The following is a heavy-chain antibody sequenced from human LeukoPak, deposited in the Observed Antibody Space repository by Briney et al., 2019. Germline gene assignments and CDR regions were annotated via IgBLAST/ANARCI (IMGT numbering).Heavy chain of an antibody. CDR2: IYYSGST. Sequence: TAQTETLICTVSGGSISSGGYYWSWIRQHPGKGLEWIGYIYYSGSTYYNPSLKSRVTISVDTSKNQFALKLSSVTAADTAVYYCARVRNNWLHFDYLLRGSNVTVSS. D-gene: IGHD1-14*01. J-gene: IGHJ4*02. V-gene: IGHV4-31*03. CDR1: GGSISSGGYY. CDR3: ARVRNNWLHFDY.